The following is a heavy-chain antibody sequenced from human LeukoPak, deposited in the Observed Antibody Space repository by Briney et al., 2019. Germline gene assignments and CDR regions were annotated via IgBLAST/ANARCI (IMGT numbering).Heavy chain of an antibody. J-gene: IGHJ4*02. CDR2: ISPDGSVI. D-gene: IGHD3-3*01. Sequence: PGGSLRLSCVASGLTFSNIWIHWVRQAPGKGLVWVSRISPDGSVIGHADSVKGRFTTSRDNAQNTAYLQMNSVRDEDTAVYYCTRDFAFWSAIWGQGILVTVSS. CDR3: TRDFAFWSAI. CDR1: GLTFSNIW. V-gene: IGHV3-74*01.